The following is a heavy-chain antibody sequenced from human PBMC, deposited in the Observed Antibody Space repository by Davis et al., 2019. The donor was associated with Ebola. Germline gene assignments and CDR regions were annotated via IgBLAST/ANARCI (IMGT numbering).Heavy chain of an antibody. D-gene: IGHD2-8*01. CDR3: ARDRAQMMVYAIRYYYYGMDV. CDR1: GFTFSSYA. Sequence: GESLKISCAASGFTFSSYAMHWVRQAPGKGLEWVAIISSDGSSKYCVDSLKGRFTISRDNSKNTQYLQMNSLRAEDTAVYYCARDRAQMMVYAIRYYYYGMDVWGQGTTVTVSS. J-gene: IGHJ6*02. CDR2: ISSDGSSK. V-gene: IGHV3-30*03.